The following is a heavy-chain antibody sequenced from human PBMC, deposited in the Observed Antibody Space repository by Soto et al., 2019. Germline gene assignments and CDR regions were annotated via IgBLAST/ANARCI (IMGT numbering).Heavy chain of an antibody. J-gene: IGHJ5*02. V-gene: IGHV4-4*07. Sequence: PSATXSLTCTFSGDFISYYSFAWIRQSAGKGLEWIGRVYSTGTIFYNPSLKSRATMSVDTSKNQFSLKLTSVNAADTAVYYCERDDLGSKNREFETWGQGTLV. D-gene: IGHD2-15*01. CDR3: ERDDLGSKNREFET. CDR2: VYSTGTI. CDR1: GDFISYYS.